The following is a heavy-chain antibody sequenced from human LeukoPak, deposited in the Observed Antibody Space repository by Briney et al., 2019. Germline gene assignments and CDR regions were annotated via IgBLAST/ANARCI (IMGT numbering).Heavy chain of an antibody. Sequence: SETLSLTCTVSGGSISSYYWSWIRQPAGKGLEWIGRIYTSGSTNYNPSLKSRVTMSVDTSKNQFSLKLSSVTAADTAVYYCARVQSDSSGYRSAFDTWGQGTMVTVSS. CDR2: IYTSGST. J-gene: IGHJ3*02. D-gene: IGHD3-22*01. CDR1: GGSISSYY. CDR3: ARVQSDSSGYRSAFDT. V-gene: IGHV4-4*07.